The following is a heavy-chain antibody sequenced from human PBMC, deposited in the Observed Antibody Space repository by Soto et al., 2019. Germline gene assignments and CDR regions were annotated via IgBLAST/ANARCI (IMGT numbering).Heavy chain of an antibody. J-gene: IGHJ3*02. V-gene: IGHV4-34*01. Sequence: SETLSLTCAVYGGSFSGYYWSWIRQPPGKGLEWIGEINHSGRTNYNPSLKSRVTISVDTSKNQFSLKLSSVTAADTAVYYCARGPGWYIVKYALDIWGQGTMVT. CDR1: GGSFSGYY. CDR2: INHSGRT. CDR3: ARGPGWYIVKYALDI. D-gene: IGHD6-19*01.